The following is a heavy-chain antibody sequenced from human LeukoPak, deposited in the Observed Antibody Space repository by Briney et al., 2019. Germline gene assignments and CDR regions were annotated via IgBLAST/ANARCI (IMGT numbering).Heavy chain of an antibody. J-gene: IGHJ4*02. CDR2: ISGSGGST. CDR3: AKTLVPSGIYHEDYFDY. Sequence: GGSLRLSCAASGFTVSSNYMSWVRQAPGKGLGWVSAISGSGGSTYYADSVRGRFTISRDISKNTLYLQMNSLRAEDTALYYCAKTLVPSGIYHEDYFDYWGQGTLVTVPS. CDR1: GFTVSSNY. D-gene: IGHD1-26*01. V-gene: IGHV3-23*01.